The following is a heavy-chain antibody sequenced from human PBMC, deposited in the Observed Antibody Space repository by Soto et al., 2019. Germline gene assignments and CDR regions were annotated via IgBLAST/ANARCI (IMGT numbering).Heavy chain of an antibody. D-gene: IGHD3-22*01. Sequence: EVQLLESGGGLVQPGGSLRLSCAASGFTFSSYAMSWVRQAPGKGLEWVSAISGSGGSTYYADSVKGRFTISRDNSKNTLYLQMNSLRAEDTAVYYCAKFTSSGYYYATPFDYWGQGTLVTVSS. J-gene: IGHJ4*02. CDR3: AKFTSSGYYYATPFDY. V-gene: IGHV3-23*01. CDR2: ISGSGGST. CDR1: GFTFSSYA.